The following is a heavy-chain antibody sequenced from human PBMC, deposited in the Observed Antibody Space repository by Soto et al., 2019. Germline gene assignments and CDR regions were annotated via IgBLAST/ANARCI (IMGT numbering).Heavy chain of an antibody. CDR1: GGSMSSYY. J-gene: IGHJ6*02. D-gene: IGHD5-18*01. V-gene: IGHV4-59*01. CDR3: ATLDTAMGMGGYYGMAV. Sequence: PSETLSLTCTVSGGSMSSYYWSWILQRTGKGLEWIGYISCIGSTNYNPSLKSRVNIAVDTSKNQFSLKLNSLTAPDTAVYYCATLDTAMGMGGYYGMAVGGQGTTVTVSS. CDR2: ISCIGST.